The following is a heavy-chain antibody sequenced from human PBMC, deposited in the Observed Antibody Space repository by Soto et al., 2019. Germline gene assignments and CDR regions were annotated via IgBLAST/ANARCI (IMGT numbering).Heavy chain of an antibody. D-gene: IGHD5-18*01. CDR3: AREGYSYGYTDY. CDR1: GFTFSSYG. CDR2: IWYDGSNK. J-gene: IGHJ4*02. Sequence: PGGSLRLSCAASGFTFSSYGMHWVRQAPGKGLEWVAVIWYDGSNKYYADSVKGRFTISRDNSKNTLYLQMNSLRAEDTAVYYCAREGYSYGYTDYWGQGTLVTVSS. V-gene: IGHV3-33*01.